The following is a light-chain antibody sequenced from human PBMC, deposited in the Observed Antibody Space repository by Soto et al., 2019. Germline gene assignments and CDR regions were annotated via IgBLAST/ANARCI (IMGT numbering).Light chain of an antibody. Sequence: EIVLTQSPATLSLSPGERATLSCRASQSISSYLAWYQQKPGQAPRLLIYDASNRATGIPARFSGDGTGTDFTLTISSLEPADFAVYYCQQRGNWPPTFGGGTKVEIK. CDR1: QSISSY. CDR2: DAS. V-gene: IGKV3-11*01. J-gene: IGKJ4*01. CDR3: QQRGNWPPT.